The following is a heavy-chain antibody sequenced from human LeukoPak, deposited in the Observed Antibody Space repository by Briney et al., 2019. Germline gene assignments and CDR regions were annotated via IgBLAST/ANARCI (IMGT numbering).Heavy chain of an antibody. J-gene: IGHJ4*02. Sequence: ASVKVSCKASGGTFSSYAISWVRQAPGQGLEWMGWISAYNGNTNYAQKLQGRVTMTTDTSTSTAYMELRSLRSDDTAVYYCARPAIYDSSGYYSFSFDYWGQGTLVTVSS. CDR2: ISAYNGNT. CDR1: GGTFSSYA. CDR3: ARPAIYDSSGYYSFSFDY. D-gene: IGHD3-22*01. V-gene: IGHV1-18*01.